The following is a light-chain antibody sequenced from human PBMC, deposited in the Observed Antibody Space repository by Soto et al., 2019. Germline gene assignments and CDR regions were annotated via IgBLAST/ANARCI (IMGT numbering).Light chain of an antibody. CDR2: KAS. Sequence: IKITLSASTLSAYEGDRGTLTCRASQTIINWLAWYQQPQGKAPKLLIYKASTLEGEVPSRFRGRGSGTDCTFTISRLQTEDIVTYFCQQYDNLPLTFGGGTKVDIK. J-gene: IGKJ4*01. V-gene: IGKV1-5*03. CDR3: QQYDNLPLT. CDR1: QTIINW.